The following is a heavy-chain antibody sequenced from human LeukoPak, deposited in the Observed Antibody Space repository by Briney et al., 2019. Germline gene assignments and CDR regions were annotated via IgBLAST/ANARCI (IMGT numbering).Heavy chain of an antibody. D-gene: IGHD3-16*01. CDR3: TTEYFGGFEY. Sequence: GGSLRLSCAASGFTFTDYAMSWVRQAPGKGLEWVGRVKNRGDGMATDYAAPVKGRFIISRDDSKKTVYLHMDSLKTEDTAVYFCTTEYFGGFEYWGQGTLVTVSS. CDR2: VKNRGDGMAT. CDR1: GFTFTDYA. J-gene: IGHJ4*02. V-gene: IGHV3-15*01.